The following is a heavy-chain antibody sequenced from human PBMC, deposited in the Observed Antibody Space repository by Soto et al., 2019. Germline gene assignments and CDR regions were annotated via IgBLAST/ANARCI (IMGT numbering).Heavy chain of an antibody. V-gene: IGHV5-51*01. CDR1: GYSFTIYW. CDR2: IYPGDSDT. Sequence: GESLKISCNGSGYSFTIYWIGWVRQMPGKGLEWMGIIYPGDSDTRYSPSFQGQVTISADKSISTAYLQWSSLKASDTAMYYCARFSYDSSGYPDLYYFDYWGQGTLVTVSS. CDR3: ARFSYDSSGYPDLYYFDY. D-gene: IGHD3-22*01. J-gene: IGHJ4*02.